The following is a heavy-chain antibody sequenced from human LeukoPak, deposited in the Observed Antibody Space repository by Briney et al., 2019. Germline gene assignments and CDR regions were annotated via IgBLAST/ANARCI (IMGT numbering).Heavy chain of an antibody. V-gene: IGHV1-58*02. D-gene: IGHD3-22*01. CDR1: GFTFTSSA. CDR2: IVVGSGNT. J-gene: IGHJ4*02. CDR3: ASGSSGYTPIDY. Sequence: SVKVSCKASGFTFTSSAMQWVRQARGQRLEGIGWIVVGSGNTNYAQKFQERVTITRDMSTSTAYMEQSSLRSEDTAVYYCASGSSGYTPIDYWGQGTLVTVSS.